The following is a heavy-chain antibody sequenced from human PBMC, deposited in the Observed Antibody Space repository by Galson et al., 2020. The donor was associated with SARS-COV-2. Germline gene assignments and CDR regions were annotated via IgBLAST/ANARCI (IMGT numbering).Heavy chain of an antibody. CDR2: LYYRGST. Sequence: SETLSITCPDSGGSISISSYHWGWVREPTGKGLEWIGSLYYRGSTYYTPSLKSRVTISVDTSKNQFSLKLSSVTAADTAVYYCARVHDHLGYCSSTSCYSMDYWGQGTLVTVSS. V-gene: IGHV4-39*07. D-gene: IGHD2-2*01. CDR3: ARVHDHLGYCSSTSCYSMDY. J-gene: IGHJ4*02. CDR1: GGSISISSYH.